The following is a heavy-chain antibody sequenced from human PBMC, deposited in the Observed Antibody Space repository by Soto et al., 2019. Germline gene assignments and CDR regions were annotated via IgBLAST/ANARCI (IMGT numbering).Heavy chain of an antibody. CDR3: ARNIAVPRTRGFDS. J-gene: IGHJ5*01. D-gene: IGHD6-19*01. CDR1: GGSITTNW. V-gene: IGHV4-4*02. CDR2: IYHSGTT. Sequence: QVHLQESGPGLVNPSVTLSLTCAVSGGSITTNWWSWVRQHPGKGLEWIGEIYHSGTTNYNPSLRGRVTISVDKSNNQFSLNLNSVTAADSAIYYCARNIAVPRTRGFDSWGKGNLVTVSS.